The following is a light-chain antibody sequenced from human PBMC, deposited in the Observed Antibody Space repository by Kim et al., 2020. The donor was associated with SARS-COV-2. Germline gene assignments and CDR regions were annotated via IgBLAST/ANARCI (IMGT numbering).Light chain of an antibody. CDR2: DAT. J-gene: IGKJ1*01. CDR1: QTINNK. V-gene: IGKV3-15*01. CDR3: QQSNDWPPLT. Sequence: SPGERATHSCRASQTINNKLVCYHHKPGQAPRLLIYDATTRATGVPARFIGSGSETDFTLTISSLQSDDFAVYYCQQSNDWPPLTFGQGTKVDIK.